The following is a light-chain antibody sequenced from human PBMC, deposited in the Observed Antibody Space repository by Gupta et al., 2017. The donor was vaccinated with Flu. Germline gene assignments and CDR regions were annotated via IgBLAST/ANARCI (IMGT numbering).Light chain of an antibody. CDR3: QSYDIGLSVPYV. Sequence: TISCTGSSSDIGAGHDVHWYQQRPGAAPKLLIYGNSNRPSGGPDRVSVSKSGTSASLAITGLQAEEEADYYCQSYDIGLSVPYVFGTGTKFTVL. CDR2: GNS. CDR1: SSDIGAGHD. J-gene: IGLJ1*01. V-gene: IGLV1-40*01.